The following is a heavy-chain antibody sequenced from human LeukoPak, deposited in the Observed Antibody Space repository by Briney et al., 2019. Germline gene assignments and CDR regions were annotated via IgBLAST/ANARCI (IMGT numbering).Heavy chain of an antibody. D-gene: IGHD7-27*01. Sequence: ASVKVSCKASGYIFTGYYMHWVRQAPGQGLEWMGWINPNSGGTNYAQKFQGRVTMTRDASISTAYMELSRLRSDDTAVYYCARDPGRLPTGLFDYWGQGTLVTVSS. CDR3: ARDPGRLPTGLFDY. J-gene: IGHJ4*02. CDR2: INPNSGGT. CDR1: GYIFTGYY. V-gene: IGHV1-2*02.